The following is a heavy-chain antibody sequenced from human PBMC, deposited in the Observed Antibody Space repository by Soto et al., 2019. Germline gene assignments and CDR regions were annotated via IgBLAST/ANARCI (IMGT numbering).Heavy chain of an antibody. CDR2: ISGYNGNT. V-gene: IGHV1-18*01. Sequence: QVQLVQSGAEVKKPGASVKVSCKASGYTFISYGISWVRQAPGQGLEWMGWISGYNGNTKYAQKLQGRVTMTTDTSPSTAYIALRSLSSADTAVYYCARDLGAQIVEYWGQGTLVTVSS. CDR3: ARDLGAQIVEY. D-gene: IGHD3-22*01. CDR1: GYTFISYG. J-gene: IGHJ4*02.